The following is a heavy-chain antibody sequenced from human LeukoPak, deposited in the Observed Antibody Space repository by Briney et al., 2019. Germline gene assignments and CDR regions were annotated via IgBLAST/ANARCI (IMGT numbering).Heavy chain of an antibody. CDR3: ARGSWFGEFDY. D-gene: IGHD3-10*01. CDR2: ISSSSSYI. Sequence: GGSLRLSCAASGFTFSSYAMSWVRQAPGKGLEWVSSISSSSSYIYYADSVKGRFTISRDNAKNSLYLQMNSLRAEDTAVYYCARGSWFGEFDYWGQGTLVTVSS. J-gene: IGHJ4*02. CDR1: GFTFSSYA. V-gene: IGHV3-21*01.